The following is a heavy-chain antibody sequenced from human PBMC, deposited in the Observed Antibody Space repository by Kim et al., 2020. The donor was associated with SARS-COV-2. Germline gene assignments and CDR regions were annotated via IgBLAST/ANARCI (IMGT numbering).Heavy chain of an antibody. J-gene: IGHJ6*02. CDR1: GFTFSSYE. D-gene: IGHD3-22*01. V-gene: IGHV3-48*03. CDR2: ISSSGSTI. CDR3: ARDVEVVTDRYYYYYGMDV. Sequence: GGSLRLFCAASGFTFSSYEMNWVRQAPGKGLEWVSYISSSGSTIYYADSVKGRFTISRDNAKNSLYLQMNSLRAEDTAVYYCARDVEVVTDRYYYYYGMDVWGEGTTVTDS.